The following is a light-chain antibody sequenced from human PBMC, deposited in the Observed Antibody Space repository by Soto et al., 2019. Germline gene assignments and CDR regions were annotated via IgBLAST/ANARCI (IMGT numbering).Light chain of an antibody. V-gene: IGKV3-11*01. J-gene: IGKJ3*01. Sequence: EIVLTQSPATLSLSPGERATLSCRASQSISTYLAWYQQKPGQAPRLLIYDASNRATGIPAKFSGSGSGTAFTLNIRSLDPEDFAVYYCQQRSGWPPLFTFGPGTNVHFK. CDR3: QQRSGWPPLFT. CDR1: QSISTY. CDR2: DAS.